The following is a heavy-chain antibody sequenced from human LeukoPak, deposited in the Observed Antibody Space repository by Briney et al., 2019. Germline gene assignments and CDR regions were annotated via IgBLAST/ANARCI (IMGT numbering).Heavy chain of an antibody. D-gene: IGHD1-26*01. CDR3: AKGTVGAKY. CDR2: ITWNRDNI. Sequence: GGSLRLSCTVSGFTFDDYAMHWVRHTPGKGLEWVAGITWNRDNIGYGDSVKGRFTISRDNAKNSLYLQMNSLRVDDTAVYYCAKGTVGAKYWGQGTLVIVSS. CDR1: GFTFDDYA. V-gene: IGHV3-9*01. J-gene: IGHJ4*02.